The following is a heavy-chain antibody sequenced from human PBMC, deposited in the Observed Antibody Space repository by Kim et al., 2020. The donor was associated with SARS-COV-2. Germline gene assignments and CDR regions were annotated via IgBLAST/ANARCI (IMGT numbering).Heavy chain of an antibody. J-gene: IGHJ4*01. Sequence: GGSLRLSCAASGFTFSGSAMHWVRQAPGKGLEWVGRIRNKAQNYATAYATSVRGRFTIARDDSKNTAYLQMSSLKTEDTAGYYCTSFGGLEDGGVDCWG. V-gene: IGHV3-73*01. D-gene: IGHD3-16*01. CDR1: GFTFSGSA. CDR2: IRNKAQNYAT. CDR3: TSFGGLEDGGVDC.